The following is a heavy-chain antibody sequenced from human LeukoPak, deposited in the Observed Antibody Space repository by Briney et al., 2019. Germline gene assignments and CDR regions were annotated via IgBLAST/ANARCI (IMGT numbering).Heavy chain of an antibody. CDR2: IKEDGSER. Sequence: PWGSLRLSCAGSGFTLSSYWMTWVRQAPGKGLEWVAKIKEDGSERHYVDSVKGRFTNPRDNAENSLYLQMNSLRAEDTAVYYCARMGTMGAASYNSYYYYMDVWGKGTTVTVSS. V-gene: IGHV3-7*01. J-gene: IGHJ6*03. CDR3: ARMGTMGAASYNSYYYYMDV. D-gene: IGHD2-15*01. CDR1: GFTLSSYW.